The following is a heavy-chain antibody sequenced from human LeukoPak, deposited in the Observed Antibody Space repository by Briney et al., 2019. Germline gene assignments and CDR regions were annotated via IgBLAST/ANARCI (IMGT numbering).Heavy chain of an antibody. Sequence: GESLKISCKGSGYSFTSYSIGWVRQMPGKGLEWMGIIYPGDSDTRYSPSFQGQVTISADKSISTAYLQWSSLKASDTAMYYCARRGYYYDSSGPMADDYFDYWGQGTLVTVSS. CDR2: IYPGDSDT. CDR1: GYSFTSYS. D-gene: IGHD3-22*01. J-gene: IGHJ4*02. V-gene: IGHV5-51*01. CDR3: ARRGYYYDSSGPMADDYFDY.